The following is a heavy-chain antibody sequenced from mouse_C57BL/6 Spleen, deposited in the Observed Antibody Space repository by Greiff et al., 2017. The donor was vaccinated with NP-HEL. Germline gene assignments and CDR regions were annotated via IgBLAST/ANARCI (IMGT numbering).Heavy chain of an antibody. CDR3: ARWSLYYGSLDY. CDR2: IYPGDGDT. Sequence: QVQLQQSGPELVKPGASVKISCKASGYAFSSSWMNWVKQRPGKGLEWIGRIYPGDGDTNYNGKFKGKATLTADKSSSTAYMQLSSLTSEDSAVYFCARWSLYYGSLDYWGQGTTLTVSS. J-gene: IGHJ2*01. V-gene: IGHV1-82*01. D-gene: IGHD1-1*01. CDR1: GYAFSSSW.